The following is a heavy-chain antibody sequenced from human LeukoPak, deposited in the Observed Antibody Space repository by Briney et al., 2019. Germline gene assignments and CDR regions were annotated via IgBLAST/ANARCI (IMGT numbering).Heavy chain of an antibody. V-gene: IGHV3-23*01. D-gene: IGHD1-26*01. CDR2: ISGSGGST. CDR1: GFTFSSYA. J-gene: IGHJ4*02. Sequence: GGSLRLSCAASGFTFSSYAMSWVRQAPGKGLEWVSAISGSGGSTYYADSVKGRFTISRDNSKNTLYLQMNSLRAEDTAVYYCARADWGYSGSPWNYFDYWGQGTLVTVSS. CDR3: ARADWGYSGSPWNYFDY.